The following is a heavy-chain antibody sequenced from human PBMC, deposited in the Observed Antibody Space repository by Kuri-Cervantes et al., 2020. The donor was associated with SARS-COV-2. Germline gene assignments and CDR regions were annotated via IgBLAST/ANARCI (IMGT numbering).Heavy chain of an antibody. J-gene: IGHJ6*02. CDR3: ARGVGAAVAGTLITIYYYYGMDV. V-gene: IGHV4-34*01. CDR2: INHSGST. CDR1: GGSFSGYY. Sequence: SQTLSLTCAVYGGSFSGYYWSWIRQPPGKGLEWIGEINHSGSTNCNPSLKSRVTISVDTSKNQFSLKPSSVTAADTAVYYCARGVGAAVAGTLITIYYYYGMDVWGQGTTVTVSS. D-gene: IGHD6-19*01.